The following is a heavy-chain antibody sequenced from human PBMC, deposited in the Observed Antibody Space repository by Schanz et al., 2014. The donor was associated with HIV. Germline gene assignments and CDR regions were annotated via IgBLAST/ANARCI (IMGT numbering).Heavy chain of an antibody. D-gene: IGHD3-10*01. J-gene: IGHJ6*02. CDR3: AKCPTMVRGTGMDV. CDR2: IKSKTDGGTT. V-gene: IGHV3-15*01. Sequence: EVQLVESGGGLVKRGGSLRLSCAASGFTFTNAWMSWVRQAPGKGLEWVGRIKSKTDGGTTDYAAPVKGRFTISRDDSKNTLYLQMNSLRAEDTAVYYCAKCPTMVRGTGMDVWGQGTTVTVSS. CDR1: GFTFTNAW.